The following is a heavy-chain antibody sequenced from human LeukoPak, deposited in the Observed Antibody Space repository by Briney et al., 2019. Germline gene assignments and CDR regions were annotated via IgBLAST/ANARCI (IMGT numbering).Heavy chain of an antibody. Sequence: GGSLRLSCAASGFTFSSNAMSWVRQAPGKGLEWVSGISASGGSTYYTDSVKGRFTISRDNSKNTLFMQMNSLRDEDTALYYCAKYVGQSGSNYYGLDVRGQGTAVTVSS. CDR2: ISASGGST. CDR3: AKYVGQSGSNYYGLDV. D-gene: IGHD1-26*01. CDR1: GFTFSSNA. J-gene: IGHJ6*02. V-gene: IGHV3-23*01.